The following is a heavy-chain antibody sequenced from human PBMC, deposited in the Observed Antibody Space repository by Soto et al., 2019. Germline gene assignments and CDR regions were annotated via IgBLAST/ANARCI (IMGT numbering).Heavy chain of an antibody. D-gene: IGHD5-18*01. CDR1: GYTFTSYY. J-gene: IGHJ3*02. CDR3: ARDLDPGYSYGGDAFDI. Sequence: ASVKVSCKASGYTFTSYYMHWVRQAPGQGLEWMGIINPSGGSTSYAQKFQGRVTMTRDTSTSTVYMELSSLRSEDTAVYYCARDLDPGYSYGGDAFDIWGQGTMVNVSS. CDR2: INPSGGST. V-gene: IGHV1-46*01.